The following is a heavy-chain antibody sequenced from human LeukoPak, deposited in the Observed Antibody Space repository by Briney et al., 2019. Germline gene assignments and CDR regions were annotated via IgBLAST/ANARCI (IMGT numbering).Heavy chain of an antibody. D-gene: IGHD1-26*01. J-gene: IGHJ4*02. CDR3: AKGDTTWELPHDD. CDR1: GFTFSSYD. V-gene: IGHV3-23*01. CDR2: ISGTGGST. Sequence: GGSLRLSCAASGFTFSSYDMSWVRQAPGKGLEWVSAISGTGGSTYYADSVKGRFTISRDNSKNTPYLQMNSLRAEDTAVYYCAKGDTTWELPHDDSGQGTLVTVSS.